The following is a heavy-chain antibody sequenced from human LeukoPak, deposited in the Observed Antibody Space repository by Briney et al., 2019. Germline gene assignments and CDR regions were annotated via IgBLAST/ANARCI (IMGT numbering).Heavy chain of an antibody. CDR3: AKSDWFDP. CDR1: GFTFSIYS. CDR2: IKSDGSST. V-gene: IGHV3-74*01. J-gene: IGHJ5*02. Sequence: QPGGSLRLSCTASGFTFSIYSMHWVRQAPGKGLVWVSRIKSDGSSTSYADSVKGRFTISRDNAKNTLYPQMDSLRVEDTAVYYCAKSDWFDPWGQGTLVTVSS.